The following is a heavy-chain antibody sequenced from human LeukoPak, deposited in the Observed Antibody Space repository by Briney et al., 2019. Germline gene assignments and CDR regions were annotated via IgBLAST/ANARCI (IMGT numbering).Heavy chain of an antibody. CDR1: GFTFSSYA. CDR2: IYTGGST. J-gene: IGHJ6*02. CDR3: ARANRDRYSGETPYYGMDV. Sequence: PGGSLRLSCAASGFTFSSYAMTWVRQAPGKGLEWVSVIYTGGSTYYADSVKGRFTTSRDNSKNTLYLQMNSLRAEDTAVYYCARANRDRYSGETPYYGMDVWGQGTTVTVSS. D-gene: IGHD1-26*01. V-gene: IGHV3-66*01.